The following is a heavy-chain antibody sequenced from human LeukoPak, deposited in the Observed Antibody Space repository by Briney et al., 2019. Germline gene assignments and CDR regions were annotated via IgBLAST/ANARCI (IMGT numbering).Heavy chain of an antibody. Sequence: GGSLRLSCGASGFTFTTHWIHWVRQAPGKGLEWVSAISGSGGSTYYADSVKGRFTISRDNSKNTLYLQMNSLRAEDTAVYYCARESGDQAFDIWGQGTMVTVSS. CDR2: ISGSGGST. J-gene: IGHJ3*02. V-gene: IGHV3-23*01. CDR3: ARESGDQAFDI. D-gene: IGHD1-26*01. CDR1: GFTFTTHW.